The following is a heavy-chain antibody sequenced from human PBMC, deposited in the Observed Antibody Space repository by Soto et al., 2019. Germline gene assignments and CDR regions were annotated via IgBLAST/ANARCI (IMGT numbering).Heavy chain of an antibody. CDR2: IHGGGST. V-gene: IGHV4-31*03. CDR3: VRGKDKDDSSFWFY. D-gene: IGHD6-13*01. J-gene: IGHJ4*01. CDR1: DGSLISGGYY. Sequence: KPSETLSLTCSVSDGSLISGGYYFSCIRQPPGKGLEWIGFIHGGGSTLYSPSLKSRLSISIETSERQFSLKLSSVTAADTAVYYCVRGKDKDDSSFWFYWGQGTPVTVSS.